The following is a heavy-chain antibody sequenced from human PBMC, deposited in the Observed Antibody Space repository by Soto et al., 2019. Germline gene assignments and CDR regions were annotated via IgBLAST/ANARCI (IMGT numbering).Heavy chain of an antibody. Sequence: QVQLVESGGGVVQPGRSLRLSCAASGFTFSSYAMHWYRQAPGKGLEWVAVISYDGSNKYYADSAKGRFTISRDNSKNTLYLQMNSLRAEDTAVYYCARVRAMTLYYFDYWGQGTLVTVSS. V-gene: IGHV3-30-3*01. CDR1: GFTFSSYA. CDR2: ISYDGSNK. CDR3: ARVRAMTLYYFDY. J-gene: IGHJ4*02. D-gene: IGHD5-18*01.